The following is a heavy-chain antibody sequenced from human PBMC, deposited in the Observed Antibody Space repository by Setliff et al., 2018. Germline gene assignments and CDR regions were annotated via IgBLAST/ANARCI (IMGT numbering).Heavy chain of an antibody. D-gene: IGHD2-2*01. CDR1: GGSISSYY. CDR3: ARLGGSSTSGGFYYFYYYMDV. J-gene: IGHJ6*03. Sequence: SETLSLTCTVSGGSISSYYWGWIRQPPGKGLEWIGSIYYSGSTYYNPSLKSRVTISVDTSKNQFSLNLSSVTAADTAVYYCARLGGSSTSGGFYYFYYYMDVWGKGTTVTVSS. CDR2: IYYSGST. V-gene: IGHV4-39*01.